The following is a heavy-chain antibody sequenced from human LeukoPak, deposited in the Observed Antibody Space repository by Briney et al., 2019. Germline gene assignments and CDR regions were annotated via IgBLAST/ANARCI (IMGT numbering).Heavy chain of an antibody. D-gene: IGHD3-10*01. J-gene: IGHJ5*02. CDR2: FDPEDGET. CDR3: ATSGYYGSGSYYIINWFDP. CDR1: GGTFSSYA. V-gene: IGHV1-24*01. Sequence: ASVKVSCKASGGTFSSYAISWVRQAPGKGLEWMGGFDPEDGETIYAQKFQGRVTMTEDTSTDTAYMELSSLRSEDTAVYYCATSGYYGSGSYYIINWFDPWGQGTLVTVSS.